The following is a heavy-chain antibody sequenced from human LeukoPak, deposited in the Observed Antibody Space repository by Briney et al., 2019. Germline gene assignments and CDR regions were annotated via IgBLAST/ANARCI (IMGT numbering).Heavy chain of an antibody. CDR3: ARGYREYGNDY. D-gene: IGHD4-11*01. Sequence: ASVKVSCKASGYTFTSYAMNWVRQAPGQGLEWMGWINPNNGGTNYAQKFQGRVTMTRDTSITTGYMELSRLTSDDTAVYYCARGYREYGNDYWGQGTLVTVSS. J-gene: IGHJ4*02. CDR1: GYTFTSYA. V-gene: IGHV1-2*02. CDR2: INPNNGGT.